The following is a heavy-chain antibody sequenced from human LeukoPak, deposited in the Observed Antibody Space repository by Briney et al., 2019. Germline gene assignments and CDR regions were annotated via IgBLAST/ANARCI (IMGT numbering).Heavy chain of an antibody. CDR1: GFTFSSFE. CDR2: ISGSSSTI. CDR3: ARGYSYGNHFDY. Sequence: PGGSLRLSCAASGFTFSSFEMNWVRQAPGKGLEWVSYISGSSSTIFYADSVKGRFTISRDNAKNSLYLQMNSLRVEDTAVYYCARGYSYGNHFDYWGQGTLVTVSS. V-gene: IGHV3-48*03. D-gene: IGHD5-18*01. J-gene: IGHJ4*02.